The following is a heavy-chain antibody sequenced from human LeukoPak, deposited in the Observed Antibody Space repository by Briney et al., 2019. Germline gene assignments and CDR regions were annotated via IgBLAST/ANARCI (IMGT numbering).Heavy chain of an antibody. J-gene: IGHJ2*01. D-gene: IGHD2-2*01. CDR3: AKVFERGALGYCSSTSCQHTPLSFDL. V-gene: IGHV3-23*01. CDR1: GFTFSSYA. CDR2: ISGSGGST. Sequence: GGSLRLSCAASGFTFSSYAMSWVRQAPGKGLEWVSAISGSGGSTYYADSVKGRFTISRDNSKNTLYLQMNSLRAEDTAVYYCAKVFERGALGYCSSTSCQHTPLSFDLWGRGTLVTVSS.